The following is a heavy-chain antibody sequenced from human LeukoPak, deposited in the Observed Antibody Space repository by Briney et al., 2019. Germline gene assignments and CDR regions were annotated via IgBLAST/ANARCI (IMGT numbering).Heavy chain of an antibody. Sequence: SETLSLTCSLSGGSISSSSYYWAWIRQPPGKGLEWIGSIYYSGSTDYNPSLKSRVTISVDTSKNQFSLKLSSVTAADTAVYYCARGRIARLPYFDYWGQGTLVTVSS. D-gene: IGHD5-18*01. CDR3: ARGRIARLPYFDY. V-gene: IGHV4-61*05. CDR1: GGSISSSSYY. CDR2: IYYSGST. J-gene: IGHJ4*02.